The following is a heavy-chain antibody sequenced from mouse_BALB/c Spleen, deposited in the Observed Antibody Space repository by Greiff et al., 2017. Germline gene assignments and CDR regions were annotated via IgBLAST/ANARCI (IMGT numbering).Heavy chain of an antibody. CDR1: GFSLTSYG. CDR3: DKSEYYGSSYWYFDV. V-gene: IGHV2-3*01. D-gene: IGHD1-1*01. CDR2: IWGDGST. J-gene: IGHJ1*01. Sequence: VKVVESGPGLVAPSQSLSISCTVSGFSLTSYGVSWVRQPPGKGLEWLGVIWGDGSTNYHSALISRLSIRKDNSKSQVFLKLKSLQTDDTATYYSDKSEYYGSSYWYFDVWGAGTTVNVSS.